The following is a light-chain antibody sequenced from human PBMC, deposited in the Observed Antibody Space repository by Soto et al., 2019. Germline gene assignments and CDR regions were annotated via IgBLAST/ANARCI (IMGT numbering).Light chain of an antibody. Sequence: QSVLTQPPSASGTPGQRVTISCSGSSSNIGSNTVNWYQQLPGTAPKLLIYSNNQRPSGVPDRFSGSKSGTSASLAISGLQSDDVADYYCAAWDDSLNGVVFGGGTQLTVL. CDR2: SNN. J-gene: IGLJ2*01. CDR3: AAWDDSLNGVV. CDR1: SSNIGSNT. V-gene: IGLV1-44*01.